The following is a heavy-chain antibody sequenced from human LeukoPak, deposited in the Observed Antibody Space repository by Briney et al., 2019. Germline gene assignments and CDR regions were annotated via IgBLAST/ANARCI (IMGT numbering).Heavy chain of an antibody. D-gene: IGHD3-3*01. CDR3: ARDQYDTWSRRGNFDS. CDR1: GFTFSSHA. Sequence: GGSLRLSCGASGFTFSSHAMTWVRQAPGKGLEWVSAISISGDTTYYADAVKGRFTISRDNTKNSLYLQMNSLRAEDTAVFYCARDQYDTWSRRGNFDSWGQGTLVIVSS. CDR2: ISISGDTT. J-gene: IGHJ4*02. V-gene: IGHV3-23*01.